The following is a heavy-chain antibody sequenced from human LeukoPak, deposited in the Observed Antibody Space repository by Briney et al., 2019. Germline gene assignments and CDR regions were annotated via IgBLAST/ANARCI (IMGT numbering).Heavy chain of an antibody. J-gene: IGHJ4*02. V-gene: IGHV4-39*01. Sequence: SETLSLTCTVSGGSISSSSYYWGWIRQPPGKGLEWIGSMYYGGSTYYNPYVKSRVTISVDTSKNQLYLKLSFVTAADTAVYYCARHGSVQFVEWLYVDYWGQGTLVTVSS. CDR1: GGSISSSSYY. D-gene: IGHD3-3*01. CDR2: MYYGGST. CDR3: ARHGSVQFVEWLYVDY.